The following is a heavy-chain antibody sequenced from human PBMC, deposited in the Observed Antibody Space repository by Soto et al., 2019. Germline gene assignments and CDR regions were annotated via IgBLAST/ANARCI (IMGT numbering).Heavy chain of an antibody. CDR3: ARTVLAAAGTPFDY. J-gene: IGHJ4*02. V-gene: IGHV1-69*01. Sequence: QVQLVQSGAEVKKPGSSVKVSCKASGGTFSSYDISWVRQAPGRGREWMGGIIPIFGTANYAQKFQGRVTITADESTSTAYMELSSLRSEDTAVYYCARTVLAAAGTPFDYWGQGTLVTVSS. CDR2: IIPIFGTA. D-gene: IGHD6-13*01. CDR1: GGTFSSYD.